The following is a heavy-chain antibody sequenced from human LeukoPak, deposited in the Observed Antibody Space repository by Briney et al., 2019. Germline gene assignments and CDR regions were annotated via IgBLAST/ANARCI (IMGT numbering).Heavy chain of an antibody. CDR2: LKQDGSEK. CDR3: AREAPGWYSSSWFDY. V-gene: IGHV3-7*03. D-gene: IGHD6-13*01. Sequence: PGGSLRLSCAASGFTSSSYWMSWVRPAPGKGLEWVANLKQDGSEKYYVDSVKGRFTISRDNAKNSLYLQMNSLRAEDTAVYYCAREAPGWYSSSWFDYWGQGTLVTVSS. CDR1: GFTSSSYW. J-gene: IGHJ4*02.